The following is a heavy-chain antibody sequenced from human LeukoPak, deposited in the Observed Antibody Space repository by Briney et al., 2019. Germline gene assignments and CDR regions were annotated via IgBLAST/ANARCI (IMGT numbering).Heavy chain of an antibody. V-gene: IGHV4-39*01. D-gene: IGHD2-2*01. Sequence: SETLSLTCTVSGGSISNSSYYWGWIRQPPGKGLEWIGSIYYSGSTYYNPSLKSRVTISVDTSKNQFSLKLSSVTAADTAVYYCASGRPATDAFDIWGQGTMVTVSS. CDR2: IYYSGST. CDR3: ASGRPATDAFDI. CDR1: GGSISNSSYY. J-gene: IGHJ3*02.